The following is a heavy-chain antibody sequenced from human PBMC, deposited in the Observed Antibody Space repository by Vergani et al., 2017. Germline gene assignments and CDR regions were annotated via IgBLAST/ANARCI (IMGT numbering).Heavy chain of an antibody. V-gene: IGHV3-11*01. CDR1: GFTFSDYY. CDR2: ISSSGSTI. Sequence: VQLLESGGGLVQPGGSLRLSCAASGFTFSDYYMSWIRQAPGEGLEWVSYISSSGSTIYYADSVKGRFTISRDNAKNSLYLQMNSLRAEDTAVYYCARLGPPPNLWFGELSYYYYYMDVWGKGTTVTVSS. D-gene: IGHD3-10*01. J-gene: IGHJ6*03. CDR3: ARLGPPPNLWFGELSYYYYYMDV.